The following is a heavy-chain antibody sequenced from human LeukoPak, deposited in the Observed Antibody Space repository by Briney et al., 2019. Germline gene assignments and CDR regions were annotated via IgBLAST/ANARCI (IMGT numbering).Heavy chain of an antibody. CDR1: GFTVSSSF. J-gene: IGHJ4*02. CDR2: ISGSGGST. D-gene: IGHD3-22*01. CDR3: AKTGFPYYYDSSGYPDY. Sequence: GGSLRLSCAASGFTVSSSFLSWVRQAPGKGLEWVSAISGSGGSTYYADSVKGRFTISRDNSKNTLYLQMNSLRAEDTAVYYCAKTGFPYYYDSSGYPDYWGQGTLVTVSS. V-gene: IGHV3-23*01.